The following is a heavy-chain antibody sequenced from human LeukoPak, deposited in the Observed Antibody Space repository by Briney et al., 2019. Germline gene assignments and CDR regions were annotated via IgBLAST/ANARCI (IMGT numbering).Heavy chain of an antibody. CDR2: IGISSGNT. CDR1: GFPFSDYS. J-gene: IGHJ4*02. D-gene: IGHD1-1*01. CDR3: ARDHNYAFDN. V-gene: IGHV3-48*04. Sequence: GGSLRLSCVASGFPFSDYSMNWVRQAPGKGLEWISYIGISSGNTKYADSVKGRFTISGDSAKNSLYLQMNSLRVEDTAVYFCARDHNYAFDNRGQGTLVIVSS.